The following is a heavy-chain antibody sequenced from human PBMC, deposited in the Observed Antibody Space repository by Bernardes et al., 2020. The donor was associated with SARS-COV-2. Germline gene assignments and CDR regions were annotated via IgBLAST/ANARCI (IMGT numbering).Heavy chain of an antibody. CDR3: ATPPDSGRWVDV. J-gene: IGHJ6*02. CDR2: IVDGIGKL. V-gene: IGHV1-58*01. D-gene: IGHD1-26*01. Sequence: SVQVTCQACGFTFISSAVQWVRQPRARHRAWIGWIVDGIGKLNNAQKFQERVTITSDMSSSTVYMELSSLRSEDTAVYYCATPPDSGRWVDVCGQGTTVTVSS. CDR1: GFTFISSA.